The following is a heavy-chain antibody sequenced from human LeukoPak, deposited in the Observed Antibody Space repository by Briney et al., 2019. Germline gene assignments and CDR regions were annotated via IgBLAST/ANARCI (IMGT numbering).Heavy chain of an antibody. CDR1: GGSTSSYY. CDR2: IYYSGST. Sequence: SETLSLTCTVSGGSTSSYYWSWIRQPPGKGLEWIGYIYYSGSTNYNPSLKSRVTISVDTSKNQFSLKLSSVTAADTAVYYCARAPLLYSSSPIDAFDIWGQGTMVTVSS. V-gene: IGHV4-59*01. D-gene: IGHD6-6*01. CDR3: ARAPLLYSSSPIDAFDI. J-gene: IGHJ3*02.